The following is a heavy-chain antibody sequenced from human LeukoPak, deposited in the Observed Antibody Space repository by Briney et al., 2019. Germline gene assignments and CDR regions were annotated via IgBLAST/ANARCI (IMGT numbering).Heavy chain of an antibody. CDR1: GLTLRNYW. J-gene: IGHJ4*02. D-gene: IGHD1-26*01. CDR3: AASSSGNPYF. V-gene: IGHV3-7*03. Sequence: GGSLRLFCAASGLTLRNYWMMWVRQAPGKGLQWVAKIKQDGSEKYYVDSVKGRFTISRDNAENSLYLQMNRLRVEDTAGYYCAASSSGNPYFWGQGTLVTVSS. CDR2: IKQDGSEK.